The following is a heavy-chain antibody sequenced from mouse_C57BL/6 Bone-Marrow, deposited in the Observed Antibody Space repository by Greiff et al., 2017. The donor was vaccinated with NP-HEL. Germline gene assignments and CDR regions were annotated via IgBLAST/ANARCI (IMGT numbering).Heavy chain of an antibody. J-gene: IGHJ4*01. Sequence: EVQLQQSGPELVKPGASVKISCKASGYTFTDYYMNWVKQSHGKSLEWIGLVYPYNGGTSYNQKFKGKATLTVDTSSSTAYMELNSLTSEDSAVYYCARLDSSGYGAHYYAMDYWGQGTSVTVSS. CDR2: VYPYNGGT. D-gene: IGHD3-2*02. V-gene: IGHV1-36*01. CDR3: ARLDSSGYGAHYYAMDY. CDR1: GYTFTDYY.